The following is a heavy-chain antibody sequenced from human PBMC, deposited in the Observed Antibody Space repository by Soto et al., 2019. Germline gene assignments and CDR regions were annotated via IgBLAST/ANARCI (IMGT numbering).Heavy chain of an antibody. CDR2: IYHTGSS. J-gene: IGHJ3*02. Sequence: KASETLSLTCTVSGGSISSGGSSWGWIRQPPGKGLEWIGYIYHTGSSHYSPSLKNRVTMSVDKSENHFSLKLTSVTAAATAVYFCAKEGAFSAFDIWGQGTMVTVSS. CDR1: GGSISSGGSS. CDR3: AKEGAFSAFDI. V-gene: IGHV4-30-2*01.